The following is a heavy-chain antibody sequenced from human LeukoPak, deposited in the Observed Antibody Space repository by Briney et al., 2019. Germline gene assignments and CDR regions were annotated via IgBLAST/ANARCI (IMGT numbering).Heavy chain of an antibody. CDR3: ARSMVRGVIGVLDY. V-gene: IGHV3-30-3*01. CDR1: GFTFSSYA. J-gene: IGHJ4*02. CDR2: ISHDGSNK. D-gene: IGHD3-10*01. Sequence: GGSLRLSCAASGFTFSSYAMHWVRQAPGKGLEWVAVISHDGSNKYYADSVKGRFTISRDNSKNTLYLQMNSLRAEDTAVYYCARSMVRGVIGVLDYWGQGTLVTVSS.